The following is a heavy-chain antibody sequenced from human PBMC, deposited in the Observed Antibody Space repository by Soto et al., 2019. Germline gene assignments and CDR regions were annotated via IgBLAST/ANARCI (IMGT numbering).Heavy chain of an antibody. J-gene: IGHJ3*02. V-gene: IGHV4-31*03. CDR2: IYYSGSA. Sequence: SETLSLTCTVSGGSISSDGYCWSWIRQQPGKGLEWIGYIYYSGSAYDNPSHKSRVIISVDTSKNHFSLKLSSVTAADTAVYYCAGVVDYGDSLAAFDIWGQGTMVTVSS. CDR1: GGSISSDGYC. D-gene: IGHD4-17*01. CDR3: AGVVDYGDSLAAFDI.